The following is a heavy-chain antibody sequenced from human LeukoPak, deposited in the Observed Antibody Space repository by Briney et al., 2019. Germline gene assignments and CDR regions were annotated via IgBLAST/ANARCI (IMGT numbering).Heavy chain of an antibody. Sequence: QPGGSLRLSCAPSGFTFSSYGTHWVRQAPGKGLEWVAFIRYDGSNKYYADSVKGRFTISRDNSKNTLYLQMNSLRAEETAVYYCATKVEMATILNDYWGQGTLVTVSS. CDR3: ATKVEMATILNDY. V-gene: IGHV3-30*02. CDR2: IRYDGSNK. CDR1: GFTFSSYG. D-gene: IGHD5-24*01. J-gene: IGHJ4*02.